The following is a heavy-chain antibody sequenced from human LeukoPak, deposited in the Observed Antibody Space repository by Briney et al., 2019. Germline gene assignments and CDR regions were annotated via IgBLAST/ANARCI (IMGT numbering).Heavy chain of an antibody. CDR3: ARGLRCYGSGSPKAGSSAFDI. Sequence: SETLSLTCAVYGGSFSGYYWSWIRQPPGKGLEWIGEINQSGSTNYNPSLKSRVTISVDTSKNQFSLKLSSVTAADTAVYYCARGLRCYGSGSPKAGSSAFDIWGQGTMVTVSS. D-gene: IGHD3-10*01. V-gene: IGHV4-34*01. J-gene: IGHJ3*02. CDR1: GGSFSGYY. CDR2: INQSGST.